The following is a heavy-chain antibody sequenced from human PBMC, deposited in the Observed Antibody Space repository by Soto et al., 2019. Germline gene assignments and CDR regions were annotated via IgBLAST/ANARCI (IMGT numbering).Heavy chain of an antibody. CDR2: LNPNSGNT. V-gene: IGHV1-8*01. J-gene: IGHJ4*02. CDR3: ARFGASQRVVVSTLFESIDY. Sequence: QVQLVQSGAEVKKPGASVKVSCKASGYTFTSYDINWVRQATGQGLEWMGWLNPNSGNTGYAQKFQGRVTMTRNTSISTAYMELSSLRSEDTAVYYCARFGASQRVVVSTLFESIDYWGQGTLVTVSS. CDR1: GYTFTSYD. D-gene: IGHD3-22*01.